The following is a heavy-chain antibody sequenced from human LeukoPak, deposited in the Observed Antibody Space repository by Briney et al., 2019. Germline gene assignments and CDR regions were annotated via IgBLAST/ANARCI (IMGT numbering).Heavy chain of an antibody. CDR1: GGTFSSYA. Sequence: GASVKVSCKASGGTFSSYAISWVRQAPGQGLEWMGGIIPIFGTANYAQKFQGRVTSTADESTSTAYMELSSLRSEDTAVYYCAREGIADQTYYFDYWGQGTLVTVSS. CDR3: AREGIADQTYYFDY. D-gene: IGHD6-13*01. J-gene: IGHJ4*02. CDR2: IIPIFGTA. V-gene: IGHV1-69*13.